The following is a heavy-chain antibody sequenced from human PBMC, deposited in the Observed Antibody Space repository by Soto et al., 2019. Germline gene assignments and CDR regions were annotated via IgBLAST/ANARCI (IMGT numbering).Heavy chain of an antibody. CDR3: AMEPYSSSPTVYYNYGMDV. CDR1: GYTFTSYG. D-gene: IGHD6-6*01. CDR2: ISAYNGNT. V-gene: IGHV1-18*01. J-gene: IGHJ6*02. Sequence: ASVKVSCKASGYTFTSYGISWVRQAPGQGLEWMGWISAYNGNTNYAQKLQGRVTMTTDTSTSTAYMELRSLRSDDTAVYYCAMEPYSSSPTVYYNYGMDVWGQGTTVIVSS.